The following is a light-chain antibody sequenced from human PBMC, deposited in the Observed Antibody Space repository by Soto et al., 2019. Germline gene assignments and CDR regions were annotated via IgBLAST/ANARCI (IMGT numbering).Light chain of an antibody. Sequence: VLTQSPATLSLSPGERATLACSASQIVTSGYLAWYRQTPRQPPRLVMYASSNRATSIPDSFWGGGSGTLVPLTLGKQESEDFALYSFQQDSGMPLTVRGGNKVEI. J-gene: IGKJ4*01. CDR3: QQDSGMPLT. CDR2: ASS. CDR1: QIVTSGY. V-gene: IGKV3D-20*02.